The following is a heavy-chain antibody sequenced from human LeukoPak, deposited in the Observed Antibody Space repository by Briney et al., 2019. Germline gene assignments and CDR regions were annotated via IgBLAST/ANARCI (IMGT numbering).Heavy chain of an antibody. CDR3: ARGSVAAAGTAYYYMDV. J-gene: IGHJ6*03. Sequence: SVKVSCKASGGTFISYAISWVRQAPGQGLEWMGGIIPIFGTANYAQKFQGRVTISTDESTSTADMELSSLRSEDTAVYYCARGSVAAAGTAYYYMDVWGKGTTVTVSS. CDR1: GGTFISYA. CDR2: IIPIFGTA. V-gene: IGHV1-69*05. D-gene: IGHD6-13*01.